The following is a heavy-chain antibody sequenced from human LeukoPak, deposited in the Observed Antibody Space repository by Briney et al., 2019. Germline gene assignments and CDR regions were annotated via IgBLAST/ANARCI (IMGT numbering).Heavy chain of an antibody. V-gene: IGHV3-48*01. D-gene: IGHD3-10*01. J-gene: IGHJ4*02. CDR1: GFTFSNYS. CDR2: ISKSGTTI. Sequence: GGSLRLSCAASGFTFSNYSMNWARQAPGKGLEWVSSISKSGTTIYYADSVKGRFTISRDNAENSLYLQMNSLRAEDTAVYYYATRAGTHWGQGTLVTVSS. CDR3: ATRAGTH.